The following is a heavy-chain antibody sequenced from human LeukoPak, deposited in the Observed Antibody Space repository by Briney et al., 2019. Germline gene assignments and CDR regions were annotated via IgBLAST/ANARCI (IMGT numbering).Heavy chain of an antibody. V-gene: IGHV1-69*01. Sequence: SVRVSCKASGGTFSSYAISWVRQAPGQGLEWMGGIIPIFGTANYAQKFQGRVTITADESTSTAYMELSSLRSEDTAVYYCATTPRRDYYDSSGYYPDPTFDYWGQGTLVTVSS. CDR3: ATTPRRDYYDSSGYYPDPTFDY. D-gene: IGHD3-22*01. CDR1: GGTFSSYA. CDR2: IIPIFGTA. J-gene: IGHJ4*02.